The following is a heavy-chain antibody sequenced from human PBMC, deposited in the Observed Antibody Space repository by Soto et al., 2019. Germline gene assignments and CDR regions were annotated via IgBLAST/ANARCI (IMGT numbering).Heavy chain of an antibody. J-gene: IGHJ5*02. D-gene: IGHD2-15*01. V-gene: IGHV1-69*02. CDR1: GGTFSSYT. CDR3: ARSVVVAAMNWFDP. CDR2: IIPILGIA. Sequence: GASVKVSCKASGGTFSSYTISWVRQAPGQGLEWMGRIIPILGIANYAQKFQGRVTITADKSTSTAYMELSSLRSEDTAVYYCARSVVVAAMNWFDPWGQGTLVTVSS.